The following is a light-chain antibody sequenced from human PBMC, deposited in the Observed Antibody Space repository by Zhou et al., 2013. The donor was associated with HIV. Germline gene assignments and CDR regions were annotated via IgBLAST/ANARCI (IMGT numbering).Light chain of an antibody. J-gene: IGKJ1*01. Sequence: ELVLTQSPVTLSLSPGERATLSCGASESVSGGYLAWYQQKPGLAPRLLIYDTFTRAAGIPARFSGSGSGTHFTLSINGLEPEDLGVYYCQQYGSLPQTFGQGTNVEI. CDR1: ESVSGGY. V-gene: IGKV3D-20*01. CDR2: DTF. CDR3: QQYGSLPQT.